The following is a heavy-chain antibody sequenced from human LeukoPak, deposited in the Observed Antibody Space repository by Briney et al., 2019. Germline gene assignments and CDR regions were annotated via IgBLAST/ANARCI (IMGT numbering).Heavy chain of an antibody. CDR3: ARHGYTASHYFLDF. Sequence: SETLSLTCTVSSGSFNSYYWGWVRQPAGRGLEWIGRIYTTGKTDYNPSLKSRLTMSVDTSKRQFSLNLRSVTAADTAIYYCARHGYTASHYFLDFWSKGTLVTVSS. V-gene: IGHV4-4*07. CDR1: SGSFNSYY. CDR2: IYTTGKT. D-gene: IGHD3-16*01. J-gene: IGHJ4*02.